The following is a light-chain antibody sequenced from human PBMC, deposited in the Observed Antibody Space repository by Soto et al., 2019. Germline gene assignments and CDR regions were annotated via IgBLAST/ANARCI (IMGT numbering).Light chain of an antibody. CDR1: SSDVGSYNL. CDR3: SSYASSTTPYV. CDR2: EGS. V-gene: IGLV2-14*02. J-gene: IGLJ1*01. Sequence: QSVLTQPASVSGSPGQSITISCIGTSSDVGSYNLVSWYQQHPGKAPKLMIYEGSKRPSGVSNRFSGSKSGNTASLTISGLQAEDEADYYCSSYASSTTPYVFGTGTKVTVL.